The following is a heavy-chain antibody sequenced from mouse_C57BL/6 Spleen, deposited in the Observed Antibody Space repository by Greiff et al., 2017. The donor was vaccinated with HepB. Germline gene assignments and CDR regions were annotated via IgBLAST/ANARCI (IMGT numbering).Heavy chain of an antibody. CDR3: ARRGYGSSHWYFDV. CDR1: GYTFTDYN. V-gene: IGHV1-22*01. Sequence: EVQLQESGPELVKPGASVKMSCKASGYTFTDYNMHWVKQSHGKSLEWIGYINPNNGGTSYNQKFKGKATLTVNKSSSTAYMELRSLTSEDSAVYYCARRGYGSSHWYFDVWGTGTTVTVSS. CDR2: INPNNGGT. D-gene: IGHD1-1*01. J-gene: IGHJ1*03.